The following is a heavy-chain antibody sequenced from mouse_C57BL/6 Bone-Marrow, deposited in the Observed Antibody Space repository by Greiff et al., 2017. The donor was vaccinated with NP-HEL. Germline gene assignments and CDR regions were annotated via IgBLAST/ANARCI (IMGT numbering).Heavy chain of an antibody. CDR3: ARSGYYGSSLYWYFDV. D-gene: IGHD1-1*01. CDR2: INPNYGTT. V-gene: IGHV1-39*01. Sequence: VQLQQSGPELVKPGASVKISCKASGYSFTDYNMNWVKQSNGKSLEWIGVINPNYGTTSYNQKFKGKATLTVDQSSSTAYMQLNSLTSEDSAVYDCARSGYYGSSLYWYFDVWGTGTTVTVSS. CDR1: GYSFTDYN. J-gene: IGHJ1*03.